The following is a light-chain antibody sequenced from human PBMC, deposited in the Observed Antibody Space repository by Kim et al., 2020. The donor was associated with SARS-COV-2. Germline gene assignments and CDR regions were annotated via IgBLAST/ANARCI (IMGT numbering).Light chain of an antibody. CDR2: DAS. CDR1: QNINRC. J-gene: IGKJ5*01. Sequence: ASVGDRVSITCRASQNINRCLAWYQQKPGKAPKVLIYDASTVQSGVPSRFSGSGSGTEFTLTISSLQPEDFATYYCQQHNTYPRTFGQGTQLEIK. CDR3: QQHNTYPRT. V-gene: IGKV1-5*01.